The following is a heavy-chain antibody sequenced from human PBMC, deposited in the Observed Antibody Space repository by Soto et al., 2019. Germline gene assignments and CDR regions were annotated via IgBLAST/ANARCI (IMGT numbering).Heavy chain of an antibody. J-gene: IGHJ4*02. V-gene: IGHV3-73*01. CDR2: IRSKANSYAT. CDR1: GFTFSGSA. D-gene: IGHD3-22*01. Sequence: PGGSLRLSCAASGFTFSGSAMHWVRQASGKGLEWVGRIRSKANSYATAYAASVKGRFTISRDDSKNTAYLQMNNLKTEDTAVYYCNYYDSSGHRRFDYWGQGTLVTVSS. CDR3: NYYDSSGHRRFDY.